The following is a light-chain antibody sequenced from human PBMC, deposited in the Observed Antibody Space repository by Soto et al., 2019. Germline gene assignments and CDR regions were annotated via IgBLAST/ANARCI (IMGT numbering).Light chain of an antibody. Sequence: QSVLTQPPSVSGAPRQRVTISCSGSDSNIGNNAVNWYQLVPGKAPKVVIYRNNVVLSGVADRFSGTKSATSPSLALSRLQSDDEADYYCPSFDASLDAQVFGGGTKVTFL. CDR2: RNN. J-gene: IGLJ3*02. V-gene: IGLV1-36*01. CDR3: PSFDASLDAQV. CDR1: DSNIGNNA.